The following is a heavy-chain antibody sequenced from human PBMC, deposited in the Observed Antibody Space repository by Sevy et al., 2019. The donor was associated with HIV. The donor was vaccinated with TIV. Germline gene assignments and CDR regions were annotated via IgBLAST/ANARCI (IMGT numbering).Heavy chain of an antibody. V-gene: IGHV3-23*01. Sequence: GGSLRLSCAASGFTFSSYAMSWVRPAPGKGLEWVSAISGRGGSTDYADSVKGRFTISRDNSKNTLYLQMNSLRAEDTAVYYCATGPVVTAIPVGFDYWGQGTLVTVSS. J-gene: IGHJ4*02. CDR2: ISGRGGST. CDR3: ATGPVVTAIPVGFDY. D-gene: IGHD2-21*02. CDR1: GFTFSSYA.